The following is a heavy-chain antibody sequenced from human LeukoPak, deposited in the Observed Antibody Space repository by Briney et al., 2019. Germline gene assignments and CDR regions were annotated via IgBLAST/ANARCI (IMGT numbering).Heavy chain of an antibody. J-gene: IGHJ4*02. CDR1: GFTFSSYS. V-gene: IGHV3-15*01. CDR2: IKSQTYGGTI. D-gene: IGHD4-23*01. CDR3: TTRWGF. Sequence: GGSLRLSCAASGFTFSSYSMNWVRQAPGKGLEWVGRIKSQTYGGTIDYATAVKGRFTISRDDSTNTLYLQMNSLKAEDTAVYYCTTRWGFWGQGTLVTVSS.